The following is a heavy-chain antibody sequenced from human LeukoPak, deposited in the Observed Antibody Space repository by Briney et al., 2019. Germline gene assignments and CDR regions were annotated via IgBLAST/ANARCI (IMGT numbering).Heavy chain of an antibody. J-gene: IGHJ4*02. CDR2: INHSGST. CDR1: GGSFSGYY. Sequence: SETLSLTCAVYGGSFSGYYWSWIRQPPGKGLEWIGEINHSGSTNYNPSLKSRVTISVDTSKNQFSLKLSSVTAADTAVYYCARRARARYFDYWGQGTLVTVSP. D-gene: IGHD6-6*01. V-gene: IGHV4-34*01. CDR3: ARRARARYFDY.